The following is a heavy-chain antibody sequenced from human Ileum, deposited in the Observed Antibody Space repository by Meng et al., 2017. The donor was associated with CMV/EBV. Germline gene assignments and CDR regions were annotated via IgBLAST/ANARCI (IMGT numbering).Heavy chain of an antibody. V-gene: IGHV3-7*01. D-gene: IGHD5-18*01. J-gene: IGHJ4*02. Sequence: GGSLRLSCAASGFTFSNYWMDWVRQTPGKGLEWVANINQDGREKYYVDSVEGRFTISRDNAKNSLYLQMNSLRAEDTAVYYCARDRGRYSYGGDFVDYWGQGTLVTVSS. CDR3: ARDRGRYSYGGDFVDY. CDR1: GFTFSNYW. CDR2: INQDGREK.